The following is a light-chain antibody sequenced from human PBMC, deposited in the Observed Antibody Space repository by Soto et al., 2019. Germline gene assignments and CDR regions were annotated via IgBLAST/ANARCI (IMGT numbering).Light chain of an antibody. V-gene: IGKV3-15*01. Sequence: EIVMTQSPATLSVSPGERAALSCRASQSVSSKLAWYRQRPGQAPRLVXYDTSTRATGVPARFSGSGSGTELTLTISSLQSEDFGVYYCQQYNDWFSITFGQGTRLEIK. CDR3: QQYNDWFSIT. CDR1: QSVSSK. CDR2: DTS. J-gene: IGKJ5*01.